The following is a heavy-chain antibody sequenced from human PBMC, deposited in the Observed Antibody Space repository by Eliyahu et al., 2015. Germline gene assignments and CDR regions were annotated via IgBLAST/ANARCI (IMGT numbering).Heavy chain of an antibody. CDR1: GGXXSTNDYY. J-gene: IGHJ4*02. CDR2: IXYSGTT. D-gene: IGHD6-6*01. CDR3: AREYSNSCEY. Sequence: QVQLQESGPGLVKPSXTLSLXCXVSGGXXSTNDYYWDWIRQPPGKGPEWIGNIXYSGTTYYKXSLXSRVTISVDTSKNQFSLKLSSVTAADTAVYFCAREYSNSCEYWGQGTQVTVSS. V-gene: IGHV4-39*01.